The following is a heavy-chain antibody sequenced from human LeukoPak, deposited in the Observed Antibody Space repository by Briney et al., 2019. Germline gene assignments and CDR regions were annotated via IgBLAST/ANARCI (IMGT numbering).Heavy chain of an antibody. D-gene: IGHD3-10*01. V-gene: IGHV3-11*04. CDR1: GFTFSDYY. CDR2: ISSSDNTK. CDR3: ARGDYGSGTYLWGS. J-gene: IGHJ5*02. Sequence: GGSLRLSCAASGFTFSDYYMTWIRQAPGKGLEWVSHISSSDNTKYYADSVKGRFTISRDNAKNSLYLQMNSLRAEDTAVYYCARGDYGSGTYLWGSWGQGILVTVSP.